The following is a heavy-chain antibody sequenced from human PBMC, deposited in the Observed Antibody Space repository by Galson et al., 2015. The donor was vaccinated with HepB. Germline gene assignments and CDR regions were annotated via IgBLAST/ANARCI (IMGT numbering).Heavy chain of an antibody. D-gene: IGHD3-3*01. Sequence: SLRLSCAASGFTFSSYGMHWVRQAPGKGLEWVAVIWYDGSNKYYADSVKGRFTISRDNSKNTLYLQMNSLRAEDTAVYYCARDHGGWGYDFWSGQDDDAFDIWGQGTMVTVSS. J-gene: IGHJ3*02. CDR2: IWYDGSNK. V-gene: IGHV3-33*01. CDR3: ARDHGGWGYDFWSGQDDDAFDI. CDR1: GFTFSSYG.